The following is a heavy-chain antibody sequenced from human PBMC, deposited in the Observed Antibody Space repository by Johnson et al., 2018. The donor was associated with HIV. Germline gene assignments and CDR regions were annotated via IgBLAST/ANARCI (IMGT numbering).Heavy chain of an antibody. CDR1: GFTFSTYA. D-gene: IGHD3-22*01. Sequence: QVQLVESGGGVVRPGGSLRLSCAASGFTFSTYAMSWVRQAPGKGLEWVSLIYSGGSAYYSDSVKGRFTISRDNSKNTLYLQMNSLRAEDTAVYYCAREGDSSGMVFLDAFDIWGQGTMVTVSS. J-gene: IGHJ3*02. CDR2: IYSGGSA. CDR3: AREGDSSGMVFLDAFDI. V-gene: IGHV3-NL1*01.